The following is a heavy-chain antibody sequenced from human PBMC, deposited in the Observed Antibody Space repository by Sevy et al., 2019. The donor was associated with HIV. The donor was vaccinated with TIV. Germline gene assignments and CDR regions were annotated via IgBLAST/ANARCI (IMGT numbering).Heavy chain of an antibody. J-gene: IGHJ4*02. D-gene: IGHD3-10*01. V-gene: IGHV3-21*01. CDR1: GFSFSDYS. CDR3: ARDYGAGEGY. Sequence: GGSLRLSCVASGFSFSDYSMKWVRQAPGKGLEWVSSISSSSTYIYHADSVRGRFTISRDNAKNSLYLQMDSLRAEDTAVYYCARDYGAGEGYWGQGTLVTVS. CDR2: ISSSSTYI.